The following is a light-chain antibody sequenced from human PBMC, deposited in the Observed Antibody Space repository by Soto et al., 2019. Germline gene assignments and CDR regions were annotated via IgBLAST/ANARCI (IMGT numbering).Light chain of an antibody. J-gene: IGKJ5*01. CDR3: QQYGVSPL. V-gene: IGKV3-20*01. CDR2: GAF. CDR1: QSFISSY. Sequence: EIVLTQSPDTLSLSAGERATLSCRASQSFISSYLAWYQQKPCQAPRLLIYGAFNRATAFPDRFSGSGSGADFTLTISRLEPEDFAVYYCQQYGVSPLFGQGTRLEIK.